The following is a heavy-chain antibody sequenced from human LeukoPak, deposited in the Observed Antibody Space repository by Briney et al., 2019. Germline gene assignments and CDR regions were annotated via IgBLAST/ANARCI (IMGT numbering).Heavy chain of an antibody. CDR2: ISGSGGST. CDR3: AKDQCSSGWYFDY. CDR1: GFTFSSYA. Sequence: GGSLRLSSAASGFTFSSYAMSWVRQAPGKGLEWVSAISGSGGSTYYADSVKGRFTISRDNSKNTLYLQMNSLRVEDTAIYYCAKDQCSSGWYFDYWGQGTLVTVSS. V-gene: IGHV3-23*01. J-gene: IGHJ4*02. D-gene: IGHD6-19*01.